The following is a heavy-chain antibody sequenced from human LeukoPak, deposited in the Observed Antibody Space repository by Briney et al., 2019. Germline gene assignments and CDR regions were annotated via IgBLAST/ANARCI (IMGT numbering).Heavy chain of an antibody. CDR3: ARDYCSSTSCPFDY. V-gene: IGHV1-2*06. J-gene: IGHJ4*02. CDR2: ISPNSGDT. D-gene: IGHD2-2*01. CDR1: GYTFTGYH. Sequence: GASVKVSCKASGYTFTGYHMHWVRQAPGQGLEWMGRISPNSGDTNYAQKFQGRVAMTRDTSISTAFMELTRLRSDDTAVYYCARDYCSSTSCPFDYWGQGTLVTVSS.